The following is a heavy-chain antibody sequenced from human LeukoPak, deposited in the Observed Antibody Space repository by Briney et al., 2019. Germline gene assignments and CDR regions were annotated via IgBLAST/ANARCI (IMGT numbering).Heavy chain of an antibody. CDR3: ASSPERTVAFDI. CDR1: GGSITSYY. CDR2: IYYSGST. V-gene: IGHV4-59*12. Sequence: PSETLSLTCTVSGGSITSYYWNWIRQPPGKGLEWIGYIYYSGSTNYNPSLKSRVTISVDTSKNQFSLKLSSVTAADTAVYYCASSPERTVAFDIWGQGTMVTVSS. J-gene: IGHJ3*02.